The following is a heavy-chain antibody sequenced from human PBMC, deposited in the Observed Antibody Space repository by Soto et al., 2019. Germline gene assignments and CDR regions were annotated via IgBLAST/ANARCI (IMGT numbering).Heavy chain of an antibody. Sequence: GGSLRLSCAASGFTFSSYAMSWARQAPGKGLEWVSYISSSSSYTNYADSVKGRFTISRDNAKNSLYLQMNSLRAEDTAVYYCARVIEYAQVVTADHDAFDIWGQGTMVTVSS. J-gene: IGHJ3*02. CDR2: ISSSSSYT. CDR1: GFTFSSYA. CDR3: ARVIEYAQVVTADHDAFDI. D-gene: IGHD2-21*02. V-gene: IGHV3-21*05.